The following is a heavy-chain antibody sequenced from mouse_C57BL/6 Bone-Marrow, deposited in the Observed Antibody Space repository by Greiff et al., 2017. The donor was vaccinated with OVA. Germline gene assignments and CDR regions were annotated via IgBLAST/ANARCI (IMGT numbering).Heavy chain of an antibody. CDR1: GYTFTNYW. V-gene: IGHV1-63*01. J-gene: IGHJ1*03. CDR2: IYPGGGYT. CDR3: ARGDYGSWYFDV. D-gene: IGHD1-1*01. Sequence: VKLQQSGAELVRPGTSVKMSCKASGYTFTNYWIGWAKQRPGHGLEWIGDIYPGGGYTNYNEKFKGKATLTADKSSSTAYMQFSSLTSEDSAIYYCARGDYGSWYFDVWGTGTTVTVSS.